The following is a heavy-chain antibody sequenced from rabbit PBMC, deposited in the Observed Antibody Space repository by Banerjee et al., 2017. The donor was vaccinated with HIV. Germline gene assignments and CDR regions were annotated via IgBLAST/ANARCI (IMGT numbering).Heavy chain of an antibody. Sequence: QEQLVESGGGLVQPGGSLKLACTASGFSFSGGHDMCWVRQAPGKGLEWIACMDAGGSGNTYYANWAKGRFTISKTSSTTVTLQMTSLTVADTATYFCARDSASSGWGDYLHLWGQGTLVTVS. CDR2: MDAGGSGNT. D-gene: IGHD4-1*01. CDR3: ARDSASSGWGDYLHL. CDR1: GFSFSGGHD. V-gene: IGHV1S45*01. J-gene: IGHJ4*01.